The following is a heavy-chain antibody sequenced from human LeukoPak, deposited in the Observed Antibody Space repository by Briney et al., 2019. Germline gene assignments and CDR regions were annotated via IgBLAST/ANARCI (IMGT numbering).Heavy chain of an antibody. Sequence: GASVKVSCKASGYTFTGYYVHWVRQAPGQGLEWMGWINPNSGGTNYAQKFQGRVTMTRDTSISTAYMELSRLRSDDTAVYHCARDSDCSSTSCYDPYFDYWGQGTLVTVSS. J-gene: IGHJ4*02. CDR1: GYTFTGYY. CDR3: ARDSDCSSTSCYDPYFDY. D-gene: IGHD2-2*01. CDR2: INPNSGGT. V-gene: IGHV1-2*02.